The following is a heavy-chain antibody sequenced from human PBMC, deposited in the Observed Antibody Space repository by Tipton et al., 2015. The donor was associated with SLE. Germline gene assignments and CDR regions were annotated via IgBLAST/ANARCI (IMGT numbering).Heavy chain of an antibody. J-gene: IGHJ3*02. CDR1: GFTFSDFW. CDR2: LSNDGSNQ. Sequence: SLRLSCAASGFTFSDFWMGWVRQAPGKGLEWVVVLSNDGSNQYYADSVKGRFSVSRDNSKNTLYLQMNSLRAEDTAVYYCVRDVYDAFDIWGQGTMVTVSS. V-gene: IGHV3-30*03. CDR3: VRDVYDAFDI.